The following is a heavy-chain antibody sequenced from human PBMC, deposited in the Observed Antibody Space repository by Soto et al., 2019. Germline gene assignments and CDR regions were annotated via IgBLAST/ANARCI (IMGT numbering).Heavy chain of an antibody. J-gene: IGHJ4*02. V-gene: IGHV5-10-1*01. CDR3: AWLYCLPNSCYNGCFRY. CDR2: IDPRDSYT. D-gene: IGHD2-2*02. CDR1: GYSFTNNW. Sequence: PGESLTISCKGSGYSFTNNWISWVRQMHGKGLEWMGRIDPRDSYTNYSPSFQGHVTISVDKSDNTSYLQWNSLKASDSAMYFCAWLYCLPNSCYNGCFRYWRRRPRGTV.